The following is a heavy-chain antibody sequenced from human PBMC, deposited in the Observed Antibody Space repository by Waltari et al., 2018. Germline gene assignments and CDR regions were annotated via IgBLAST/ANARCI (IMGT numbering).Heavy chain of an antibody. D-gene: IGHD5-12*01. CDR2: VYQSGST. J-gene: IGHJ4*02. V-gene: IGHV4-30-4*01. CDR1: GGSISRPYY. Sequence: QVPLQESGPGPVKPSQTLTLTCNVSGGSISRPYYWSWIRQSPGKGLEWIGYVYQSGSTLYNPTLNNRVTMSVDRSKNQFSRGLTSLTAADTAVYFCARGGGGYDKYYFDLWGQGTLVTVSS. CDR3: ARGGGGYDKYYFDL.